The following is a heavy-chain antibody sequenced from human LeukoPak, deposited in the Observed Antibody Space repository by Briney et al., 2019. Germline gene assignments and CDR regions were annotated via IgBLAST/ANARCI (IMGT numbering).Heavy chain of an antibody. D-gene: IGHD3-10*01. CDR3: ARIYGSGRDYYYFQMDV. J-gene: IGHJ6*03. Sequence: SETLSLTCGVSGGSISSRNWWIWVRQPPGKGLEWIGEIHHSGSTNYNPSLKSRVAISVDKSKNQFSLKLSSVTAADTAVYYCARIYGSGRDYYYFQMDVWGKGTTVTVSS. V-gene: IGHV4-4*02. CDR1: GGSISSRNW. CDR2: IHHSGST.